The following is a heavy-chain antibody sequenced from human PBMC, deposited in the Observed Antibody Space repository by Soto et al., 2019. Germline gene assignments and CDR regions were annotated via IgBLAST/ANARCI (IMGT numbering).Heavy chain of an antibody. V-gene: IGHV1-2*04. Sequence: QVQLVQSGAEVKKPGASVKVSCKASGYTFIGYYIHWVRQAPGQGLEWMGWINPNSGGAKYSQKFQAWVTMTSDTSISTAYMELSRLKSDDTAVYYCARSGGGYDLGDYWGQGTLDTVSS. CDR1: GYTFIGYY. D-gene: IGHD5-12*01. J-gene: IGHJ4*02. CDR2: INPNSGGA. CDR3: ARSGGGYDLGDY.